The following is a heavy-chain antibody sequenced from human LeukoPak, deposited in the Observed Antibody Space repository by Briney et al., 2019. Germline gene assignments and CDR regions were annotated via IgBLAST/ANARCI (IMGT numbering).Heavy chain of an antibody. D-gene: IGHD4-23*01. V-gene: IGHV3-74*01. CDR2: FSDDEGRT. CDR3: ARGRPHGNDY. Sequence: GGSLRLSCEVSGFTFSSYWIHWVRQAPGKGLVWVSRFSDDEGRTVYADSVKGRFTISKDNAKNTLYLQMNSLRAEDTAVYYCARGRPHGNDYWGQGTLVTVSS. J-gene: IGHJ4*02. CDR1: GFTFSSYW.